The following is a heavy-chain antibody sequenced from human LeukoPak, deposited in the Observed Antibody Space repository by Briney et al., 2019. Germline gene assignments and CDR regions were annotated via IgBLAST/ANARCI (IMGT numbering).Heavy chain of an antibody. CDR2: IYHSGST. J-gene: IGHJ5*02. CDR1: GGSISSSNW. D-gene: IGHD5-24*01. V-gene: IGHV4-4*02. Sequence: SETLSLTCAVSGGSISSSNWWSWVRQPPGKGLEWIGEIYHSGSTNYNPSLKSRVTISVDKSKNQFSLKLSSVTAADTAVYYCAREFGRGYNWFDPWGQGTLATVSS. CDR3: AREFGRGYNWFDP.